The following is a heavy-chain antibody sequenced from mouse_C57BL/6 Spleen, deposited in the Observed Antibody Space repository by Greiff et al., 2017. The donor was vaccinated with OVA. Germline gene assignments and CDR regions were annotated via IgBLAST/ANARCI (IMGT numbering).Heavy chain of an antibody. CDR1: GYTFTDYN. V-gene: IGHV1-18*01. D-gene: IGHD1-1*01. CDR2: ITPNNGGT. J-gene: IGHJ1*03. CDR3: ARGSLYDGSSLSYWYFEV. Sequence: VQLQQSGPELVKPGASVKIPCKASGYTFTDYNMDWVKQSHGKSLEWIGDITPNNGGTIYNQKFKGKATLTVDQSSSTAYMELRSLTSEDTAVYYCARGSLYDGSSLSYWYFEVWGTGTTVTVSS.